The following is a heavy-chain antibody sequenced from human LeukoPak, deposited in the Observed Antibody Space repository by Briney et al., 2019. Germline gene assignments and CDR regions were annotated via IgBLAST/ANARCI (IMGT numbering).Heavy chain of an antibody. D-gene: IGHD6-13*01. CDR3: ARSQSSSLIDY. V-gene: IGHV3-33*01. J-gene: IGHJ4*02. Sequence: GGSLRLSCAAPGFSLSAYGVHWVRPAPGEGREWVAVIWYDGTSKDYADSVKGRFTFSRDNSKNTLYLQMNSLTVEDTAVYYCARSQSSSLIDYWGQGTLVTVSS. CDR2: IWYDGTSK. CDR1: GFSLSAYG.